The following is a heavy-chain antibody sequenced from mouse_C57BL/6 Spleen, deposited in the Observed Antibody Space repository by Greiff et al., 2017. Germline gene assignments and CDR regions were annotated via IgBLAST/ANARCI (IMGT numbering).Heavy chain of an antibody. V-gene: IGHV5-17*01. CDR1: GFTFSDYG. D-gene: IGHD2-4*01. Sequence: EVMLVESGGGLVKPGGSLKLSCAASGFTFSDYGMHWVRQAPAKGLEWVAYISSGSRTIYYADTVKGRFTISRDNAKNTLFLQMTSLRSEDTAMYYCAKAGGDYDGFSWFAYWGHGTLVTVSA. J-gene: IGHJ3*01. CDR2: ISSGSRTI. CDR3: AKAGGDYDGFSWFAY.